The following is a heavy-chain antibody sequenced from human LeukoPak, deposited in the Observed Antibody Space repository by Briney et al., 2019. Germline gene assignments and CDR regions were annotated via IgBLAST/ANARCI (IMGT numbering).Heavy chain of an antibody. D-gene: IGHD3-10*01. V-gene: IGHV4-61*08. CDR3: ARGNSGLLWFGELSRNEIDY. CDR2: IYYSGST. CDR1: GGSISSGGYY. Sequence: SETLSLTCTVSGGSISSGGYYWSWIRQHPGKGLEWIGYIYYSGSTNYNPSLKSRVTISVDTSKNQFSLKLSSVTAADTAVYYCARGNSGLLWFGELSRNEIDYWGQGTLVTVSS. J-gene: IGHJ4*02.